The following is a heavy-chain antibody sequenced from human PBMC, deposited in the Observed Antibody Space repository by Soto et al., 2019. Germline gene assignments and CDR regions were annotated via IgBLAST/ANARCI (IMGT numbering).Heavy chain of an antibody. J-gene: IGHJ4*02. V-gene: IGHV3-30-3*01. D-gene: IGHD3-3*01. CDR1: GFTFSSYA. CDR2: ISYDGSNK. Sequence: PVGSLRLSCAASGFTFSSYAMHWVRQTTGKGLEWVAVISYDGSNKYYADSVKGRFTISRDNSKNTLYLQLNSLRAEDTAVYYCARDKRDLRFLEWSYYFDYWGQGTLVTAPQ. CDR3: ARDKRDLRFLEWSYYFDY.